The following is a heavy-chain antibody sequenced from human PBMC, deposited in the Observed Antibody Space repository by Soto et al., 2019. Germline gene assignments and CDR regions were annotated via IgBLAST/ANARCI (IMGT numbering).Heavy chain of an antibody. Sequence: QVQLQESGPGLVKPSQTLSLTCTVSGGSISSGGYYWSWIRQHPGKGLEWIGYNYYNGRTYYNPSLKGRVNISVDTSKNQFSLKLSSVTAAGTAVYYCASTVTTFYHPFYYWGQGTLVTVSS. CDR3: ASTVTTFYHPFYY. CDR2: NYYNGRT. CDR1: GGSISSGGYY. J-gene: IGHJ4*02. D-gene: IGHD4-17*01. V-gene: IGHV4-31*03.